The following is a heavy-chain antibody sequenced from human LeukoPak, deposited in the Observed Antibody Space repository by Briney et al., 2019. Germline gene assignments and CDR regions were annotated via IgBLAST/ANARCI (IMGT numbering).Heavy chain of an antibody. J-gene: IGHJ6*02. CDR2: ISSSSSTI. D-gene: IGHD3-10*01. CDR3: ARVLSFYGSGRPYGMDV. V-gene: IGHV3-48*04. CDR1: GFTFSSYS. Sequence: GGSLRLSCAASGFTFSSYSMNWVRQAPGKGLEWVSYISSSSSTIYYADSVKGRFTISRDNAKNPLYLQMNSLRAEDTAVYYCARVLSFYGSGRPYGMDVWGQGTTVTVSS.